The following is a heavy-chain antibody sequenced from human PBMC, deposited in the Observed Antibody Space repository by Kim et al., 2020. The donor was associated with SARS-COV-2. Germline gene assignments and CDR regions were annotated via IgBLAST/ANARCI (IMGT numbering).Heavy chain of an antibody. CDR2: GVAN. CDR3: ARGPLYFDL. V-gene: IGHV3-7*04. J-gene: IGHJ2*01. Sequence: GVANYYVDSVKGRFTISRDNAQNSLHLQMNSLRADDTAVYYCARGPLYFDLWGRGTLVTVSS.